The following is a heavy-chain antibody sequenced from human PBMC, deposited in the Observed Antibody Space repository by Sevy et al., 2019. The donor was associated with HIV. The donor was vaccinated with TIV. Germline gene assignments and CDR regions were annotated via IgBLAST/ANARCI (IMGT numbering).Heavy chain of an antibody. CDR2: VYYIGGP. Sequence: SETLSLTCTVSGGSINSDHWNWIRQPPGKGLEWIGYVYYIGGPNYNPSLKNRVTFSVDRTKNQFSLKLTSVTAADTAVYYCAGRNDFAIWGQGTMVTVSS. V-gene: IGHV4-59*08. CDR3: AGRNDFAI. CDR1: GGSINSDH. J-gene: IGHJ3*02.